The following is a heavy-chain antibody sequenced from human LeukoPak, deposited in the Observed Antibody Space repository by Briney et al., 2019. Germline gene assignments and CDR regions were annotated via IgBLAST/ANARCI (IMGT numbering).Heavy chain of an antibody. Sequence: ASVKVSCKASGYTFTSYAMHWVRQAPGQRLEWMGWINAGNGNTKYSQKFQGRVTITRDTSASTAYMELSSLRSEGTAVYYCARAHAWYGSRDYWGQGTLVTVSS. CDR2: INAGNGNT. V-gene: IGHV1-3*01. CDR1: GYTFTSYA. J-gene: IGHJ4*02. D-gene: IGHD6-13*01. CDR3: ARAHAWYGSRDY.